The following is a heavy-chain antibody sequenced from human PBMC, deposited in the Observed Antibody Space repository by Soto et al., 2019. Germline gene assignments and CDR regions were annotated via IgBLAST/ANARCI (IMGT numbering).Heavy chain of an antibody. J-gene: IGHJ6*04. D-gene: IGHD2-2*01. CDR1: GYTFTSYA. CDR3: ARGASNLYDYYGMDV. V-gene: IGHV1-3*05. Sequence: QVQLVQSGAEEKKPGASVKVSCKASGYTFTSYAMHWVRQAPGQRLEWMGWINAGNGNTKYSQKFQGRVTITRDTSXXAADMELSSLRSEDTAVYYCARGASNLYDYYGMDVWGRGTTVTVSS. CDR2: INAGNGNT.